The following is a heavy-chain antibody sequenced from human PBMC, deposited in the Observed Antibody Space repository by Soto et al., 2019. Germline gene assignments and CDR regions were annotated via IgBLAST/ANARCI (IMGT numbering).Heavy chain of an antibody. V-gene: IGHV3-23*01. CDR3: AKDVRMAFGFWTAYPPSYDF. CDR1: GFTFSSYA. D-gene: IGHD3-3*01. CDR2: LSGGGGRT. Sequence: EVQVLESGGGLVQPGGSLRLSCAASGFTFSSYAMDWVRQAPGKGLEWVSGLSGGGGRTYYADSVKGRFTISRDNAKNTLYLDMTSLRAEDTAIYYYAKDVRMAFGFWTAYPPSYDFRGQGTLVTVSS. J-gene: IGHJ4*02.